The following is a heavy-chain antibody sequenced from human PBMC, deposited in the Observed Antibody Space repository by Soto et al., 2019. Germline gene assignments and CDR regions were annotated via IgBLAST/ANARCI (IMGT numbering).Heavy chain of an antibody. Sequence: QVQLVESGGGVVQSGRSLRLSCAASGFTFSTYAMQWVRQAPGKGLEWVAVIWYDGSNKYYGDSVKGRFTISRDNSKNTLYLQMNSLRLEDTAIYYCARDYSRSSGRMVHYWGQGTLVTVSS. CDR2: IWYDGSNK. CDR3: ARDYSRSSGRMVHY. CDR1: GFTFSTYA. J-gene: IGHJ4*02. V-gene: IGHV3-33*01. D-gene: IGHD6-6*01.